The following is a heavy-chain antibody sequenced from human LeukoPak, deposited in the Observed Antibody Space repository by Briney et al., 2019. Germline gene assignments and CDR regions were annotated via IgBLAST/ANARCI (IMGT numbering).Heavy chain of an antibody. CDR3: ARLGKRESPTDKNIVYHSFDL. CDR2: IYHSGST. V-gene: IGHV4-30-2*01. Sequence: PSQTLSLTCAVSGGSITSGDYSWSWIRQPPGQGLEWIGYIYHSGSTNYNPSLKSRVTISVDTSKNHLSLELSSVTAADTAVYYCARLGKRESPTDKNIVYHSFDLWGRGTQVTVSS. J-gene: IGHJ2*01. CDR1: GGSITSGDYS. D-gene: IGHD5/OR15-5a*01.